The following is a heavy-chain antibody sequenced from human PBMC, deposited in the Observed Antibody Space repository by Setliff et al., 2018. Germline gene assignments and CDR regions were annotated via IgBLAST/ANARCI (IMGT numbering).Heavy chain of an antibody. CDR1: GGSIGSSF. CDR2: KSNRGDT. J-gene: IGHJ2*01. CDR3: ARAVDSSGYFPYWYFDL. V-gene: IGHV4-59*01. Sequence: PSETLSLTCTVSGGSIGSSFWDWIRQSPGKGLEWIGYKSNRGDTNSNPSLRSRLTMSVDTSKSQFSLNLTSVTAADTAVYFCARAVDSSGYFPYWYFDLWGRGALVTVSS. D-gene: IGHD3-22*01.